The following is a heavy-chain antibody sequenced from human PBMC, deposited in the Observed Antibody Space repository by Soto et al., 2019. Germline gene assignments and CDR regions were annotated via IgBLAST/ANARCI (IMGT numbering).Heavy chain of an antibody. CDR1: GFTFSSYA. CDR3: AKPNAARLFFDY. CDR2: ISYDGSNK. J-gene: IGHJ4*02. Sequence: GGSLSLSCAASGFTFSSYAMHWVRQAPGKGLEWVAVISYDGSNKYYADSVKGRFTISRDNSKNTLYLQMNSLRAEDTAVYYCAKPNAARLFFDYWGQGTLVTVSS. D-gene: IGHD6-6*01. V-gene: IGHV3-30-3*01.